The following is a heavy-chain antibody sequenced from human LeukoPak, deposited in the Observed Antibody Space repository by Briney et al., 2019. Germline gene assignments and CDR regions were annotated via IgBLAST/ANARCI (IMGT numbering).Heavy chain of an antibody. D-gene: IGHD1-26*01. Sequence: PSETLSLTCTVSGGSISSSSYYWGWIRQPPGKGLEWIGSIYYSGSTYYNPSLKSRVTISVDTSKNQFSLKLSSVTAADTAVYYCARENDETGSYYGVVDYWGQGTLVIVSS. CDR1: GGSISSSSYY. CDR2: IYYSGST. CDR3: ARENDETGSYYGVVDY. V-gene: IGHV4-39*07. J-gene: IGHJ4*02.